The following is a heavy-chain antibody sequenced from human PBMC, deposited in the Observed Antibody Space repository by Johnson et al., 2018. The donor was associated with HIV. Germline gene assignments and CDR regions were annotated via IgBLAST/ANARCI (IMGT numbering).Heavy chain of an antibody. CDR1: GFTFINAW. V-gene: IGHV3-15*01. J-gene: IGHJ3*02. Sequence: VQLMESGGGVVQPGRSLRLSCAASGFTFINAWMSWVRQAPGKGLEWVGRIYSTTDGGTTESAAPVKGRFTISRDDSKNTLYLQMNSLKSEDTAVYYCAREPEGWAFDIWGQGTMVTVSS. CDR2: IYSTTDGGTT. D-gene: IGHD1-26*01. CDR3: AREPEGWAFDI.